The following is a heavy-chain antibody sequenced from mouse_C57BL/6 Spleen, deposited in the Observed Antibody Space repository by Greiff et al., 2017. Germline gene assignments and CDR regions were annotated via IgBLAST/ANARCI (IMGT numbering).Heavy chain of an antibody. J-gene: IGHJ4*01. CDR1: GYTFTSYG. CDR3: ARGSSGYYAMDY. V-gene: IGHV1-81*01. Sequence: VQLQQSGAELARPGASVKLSCKASGYTFTSYGISWVKQRTGQGLEWIGEIYPRSGNTYYNEKFKDKATLTADKSSSTAYMELRSLTSEDSAVYFCARGSSGYYAMDYWGQGTSVTVSS. CDR2: IYPRSGNT. D-gene: IGHD3-2*02.